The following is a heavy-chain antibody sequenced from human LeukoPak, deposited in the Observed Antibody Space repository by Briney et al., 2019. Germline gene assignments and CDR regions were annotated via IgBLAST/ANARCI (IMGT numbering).Heavy chain of an antibody. CDR1: GFTFSSYS. V-gene: IGHV3-21*01. J-gene: IGHJ4*02. CDR3: ARDGHYYDSSGLFDY. D-gene: IGHD3-22*01. CDR2: MSISSSYI. Sequence: GGSLRLSCAASGFTFSSYSMNWGREAPGKGLEGVSSMSISSSYIYYADSVKGRFTISRDNAKTSLYLQMNSLRAEDTAVYYCARDGHYYDSSGLFDYWGQGNLVTASS.